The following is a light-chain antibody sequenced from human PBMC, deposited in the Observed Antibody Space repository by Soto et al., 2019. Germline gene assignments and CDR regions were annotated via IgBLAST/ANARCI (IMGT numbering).Light chain of an antibody. Sequence: IQMTQSPNTLSASVGDSLAVTCRASENVNGHLAWYQQKPGKAPKLLIYEASILESGVPSRFSGSGFGTEFTLTINGLLPEDFVTYYCQQYNNWPSFGQGTRWRL. CDR1: ENVNGH. V-gene: IGKV1-5*03. J-gene: IGKJ5*01. CDR3: QQYNNWPS. CDR2: EAS.